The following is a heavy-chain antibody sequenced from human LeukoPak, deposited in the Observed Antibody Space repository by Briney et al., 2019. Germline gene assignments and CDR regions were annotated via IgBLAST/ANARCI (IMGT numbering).Heavy chain of an antibody. V-gene: IGHV4-30-2*01. J-gene: IGHJ4*02. CDR1: GGSISSGGYS. D-gene: IGHD3-22*01. CDR2: IYHSGST. Sequence: SQTLSLTCTVSGGSISSGGYSWSWIRQPPGKGLEWIGYIYHSGSTYYNPSLKSRVTISVDRSKNQFSLKLSSVTAADTAVYYCARGSYYDSSGYFLNFDYWGQGTLVTVSS. CDR3: ARGSYYDSSGYFLNFDY.